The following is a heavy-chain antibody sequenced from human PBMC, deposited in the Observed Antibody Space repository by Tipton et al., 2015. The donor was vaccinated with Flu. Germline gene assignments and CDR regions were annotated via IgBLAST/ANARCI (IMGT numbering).Heavy chain of an antibody. J-gene: IGHJ4*02. D-gene: IGHD6-19*01. CDR3: AKVIPELVAGLDF. V-gene: IGHV3-23*01. CDR2: FSATGGKT. CDR1: GFTFSRYG. Sequence: SLRLSCAASGFTFSRYGMSWVRQAPGRGLEWVAGFSATGGKTYFADSVKGRFSMSRDNFKNTPYLQMSSLRAADTAVYYCAKVIPELVAGLDFWGQGTLVTVSS.